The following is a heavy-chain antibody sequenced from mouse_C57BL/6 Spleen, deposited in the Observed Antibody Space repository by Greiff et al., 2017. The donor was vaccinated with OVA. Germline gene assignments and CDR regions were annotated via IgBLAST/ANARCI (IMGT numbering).Heavy chain of an antibody. D-gene: IGHD2-4*01. V-gene: IGHV1-42*01. J-gene: IGHJ2*01. CDR3: ARYDYDPYYFDY. CDR1: GYSFTGYY. Sequence: EVQLQQSGPELVKPGASVKISCKASGYSFTGYYMNWVKQSPEKSLEWIGEINPSTGGTTYNQKFKAKATLTVDKSSSTAYMQLKSLTSEDSAVDYCARYDYDPYYFDYWGQGTTLTVSS. CDR2: INPSTGGT.